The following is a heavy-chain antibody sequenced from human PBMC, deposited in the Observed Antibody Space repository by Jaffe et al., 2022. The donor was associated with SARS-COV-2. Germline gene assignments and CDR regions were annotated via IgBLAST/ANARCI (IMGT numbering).Heavy chain of an antibody. D-gene: IGHD6-19*01. CDR2: ISYDGSNK. CDR3: ARDRGQWLAYYYYYYMDV. Sequence: QVQLVESGGGVVQPGRSLRLSCAASGFTFSSYAMHWVRQAPGKGLEWVAVISYDGSNKYYADSVKGRFTISRDNSKNTLYLQMNSLRAEDTAVYYCARDRGQWLAYYYYYYMDVWGKGTTVTVSS. J-gene: IGHJ6*03. CDR1: GFTFSSYA. V-gene: IGHV3-30*04.